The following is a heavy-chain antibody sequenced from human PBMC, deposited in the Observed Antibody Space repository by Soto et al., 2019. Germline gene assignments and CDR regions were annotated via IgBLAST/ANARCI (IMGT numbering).Heavy chain of an antibody. CDR3: ARRIAVAGTIYYYGMDV. V-gene: IGHV3-21*01. CDR1: GFTFSSYS. J-gene: IGHJ6*02. D-gene: IGHD6-19*01. Sequence: EVQLVESGGGLVKPGGSLRLSCAASGFTFSSYSMNWVRQAPGKGLEWVSSISSSSSYIYYADSVKGRFTISRDNAKNXXYLQMNSLRAEDTAVYYCARRIAVAGTIYYYGMDVWGQGTTVTVSS. CDR2: ISSSSSYI.